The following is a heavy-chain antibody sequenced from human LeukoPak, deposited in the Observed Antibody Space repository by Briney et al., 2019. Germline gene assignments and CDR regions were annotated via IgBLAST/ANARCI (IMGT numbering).Heavy chain of an antibody. CDR2: INPNRGNT. J-gene: IGHJ4*02. CDR3: TRDRDWGSSDPFDY. Sequence: GAPVKVSCKASGYTFTSYYLHWVRQAPGQGLEWMGIINPNRGNTNYAQKFQGRVTLTRDTSTTTVYMELSSLRSEDTAVYYCTRDRDWGSSDPFDYWGQGTLATVSS. V-gene: IGHV1-46*01. CDR1: GYTFTSYY. D-gene: IGHD7-27*01.